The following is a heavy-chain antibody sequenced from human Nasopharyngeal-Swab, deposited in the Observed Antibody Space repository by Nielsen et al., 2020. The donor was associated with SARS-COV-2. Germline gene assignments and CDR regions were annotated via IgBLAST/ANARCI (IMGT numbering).Heavy chain of an antibody. Sequence: GGSLRLSCAASGFTFSSYGMHWVRQAPGKGLEWVAVISYDESIKYYADSVKGRFTISRDNSKNTLYLQMSSLRAEDTAVYYCAKVLGLNLQWFYNYYYGMDVWGQGTTVTVSS. CDR1: GFTFSSYG. V-gene: IGHV3-30*19. CDR2: ISYDESIK. CDR3: AKVLGLNLQWFYNYYYGMDV. D-gene: IGHD3-3*01. J-gene: IGHJ6*02.